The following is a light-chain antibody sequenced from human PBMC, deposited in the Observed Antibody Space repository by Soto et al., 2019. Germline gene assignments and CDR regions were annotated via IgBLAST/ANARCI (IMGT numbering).Light chain of an antibody. V-gene: IGKV3-20*01. J-gene: IGKJ3*01. CDR3: QQYGTPLFT. CDR1: QSVANNF. CDR2: GAS. Sequence: IVLTQSPGTLSLSPGERATLSCGASQSVANNFLAWYQQKPGQAPRLLLYGASSRATGVPDRFSGSGSGTDFPLTISRLEPGDFAVYYCQQYGTPLFTFGPGTKVDIK.